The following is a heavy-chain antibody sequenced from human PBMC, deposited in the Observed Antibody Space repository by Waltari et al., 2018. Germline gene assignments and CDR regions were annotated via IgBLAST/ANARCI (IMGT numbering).Heavy chain of an antibody. CDR3: LRDSSGSHFDY. D-gene: IGHD3-22*01. J-gene: IGHJ4*02. CDR2: LNPKTGDT. CDR1: GYTFTGYA. Sequence: LVQTGAEVKKPGASVKVSCKASGYTFTGYAILWVRQAPRQGLEWMGTLNPKTGDTHYAQNCQGRVALTTDTSTNTAFMELQRLRSDDTAVYYCLRDSSGSHFDYWGQGTLVTVSS. V-gene: IGHV1-2*02.